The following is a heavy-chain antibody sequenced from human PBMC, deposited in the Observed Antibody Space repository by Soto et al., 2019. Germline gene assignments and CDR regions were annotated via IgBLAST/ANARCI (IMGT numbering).Heavy chain of an antibody. CDR1: GNTVGTFG. V-gene: IGHV1-18*01. J-gene: IGHJ4*02. CDR3: SRVEGYGSGSRRFDT. D-gene: IGHD3-10*01. CDR2: IVGDSGAT. Sequence: QVQLMQSGTEVAKPGASVKVSCKTSGNTVGTFGLSWVRLAPGQGLEWMGWIVGDSGATVYSQKFQGRVTMYSDRSTNRADMELRSLTSDDSALYYCSRVEGYGSGSRRFDTWGQGTLVSVSS.